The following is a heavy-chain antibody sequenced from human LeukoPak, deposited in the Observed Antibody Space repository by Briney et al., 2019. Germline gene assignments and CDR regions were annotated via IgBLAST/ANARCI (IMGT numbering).Heavy chain of an antibody. Sequence: GRSLRLSCAASGFTFSSYGMHWVRQAPGKGLEWVPVISHDGSDNHYADSVKGRFTISRDNSKNTVYLQMSSLRPEDTAVYFCAKELYFGSGSYPDYWGQGTLVRVSS. V-gene: IGHV3-30*18. J-gene: IGHJ4*02. D-gene: IGHD3-10*01. CDR3: AKELYFGSGSYPDY. CDR1: GFTFSSYG. CDR2: ISHDGSDN.